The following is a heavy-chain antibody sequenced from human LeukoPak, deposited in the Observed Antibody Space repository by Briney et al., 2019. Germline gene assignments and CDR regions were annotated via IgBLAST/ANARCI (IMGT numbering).Heavy chain of an antibody. CDR1: GFTFSSYE. J-gene: IGHJ4*02. V-gene: IGHV3-48*03. CDR2: IVGSGSPI. CDR3: ARDSSDYGDLSPHDY. Sequence: GGSLRLSCAASGFTFSSYEMNWVRQAPGKGLEWISYIVGSGSPIYYADSVKGRFTISRDNAKNSLFLQMNSLRAEDTAVYYCARDSSDYGDLSPHDYWGQGTLVPSPQ. D-gene: IGHD4-17*01.